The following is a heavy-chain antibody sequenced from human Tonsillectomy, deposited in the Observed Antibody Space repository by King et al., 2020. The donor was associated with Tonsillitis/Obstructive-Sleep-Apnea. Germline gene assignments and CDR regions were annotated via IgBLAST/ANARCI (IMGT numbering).Heavy chain of an antibody. CDR2: LKSKTDGGTT. J-gene: IGHJ6*02. V-gene: IGHV3-15*07. CDR3: TTRFSEYCRGGACYYDLDD. CDR1: GFAFNKAW. D-gene: IGHD2-15*01. Sequence: VQLVESGGGLVKPGGSLRLSCVASGFAFNKAWMNWVRQAPGKGLEWVGRLKSKTDGGTTDYAAPVKGRFTISRDDSKNTLYLQMNSLKIEDTAVYYCTTRFSEYCRGGACYYDLDDWGQGTAVTVSS.